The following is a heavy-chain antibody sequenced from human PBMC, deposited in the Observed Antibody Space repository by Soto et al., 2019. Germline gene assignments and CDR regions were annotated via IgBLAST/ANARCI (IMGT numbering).Heavy chain of an antibody. V-gene: IGHV3-23*01. CDR3: VKGYWKGDV. CDR2: ISGSGGSI. J-gene: IGHJ6*02. D-gene: IGHD1-1*01. Sequence: EVQLLESGGGLVQPGGSLRLSCAASGFTFSTYAMNWVRQAPGNGLEWVSAISGSGGSIHYADSVKGRFTISRDNSKNPLYLQRNSLGDEDTAVYHCVKGYWKGDVWGQGTTVTVSS. CDR1: GFTFSTYA.